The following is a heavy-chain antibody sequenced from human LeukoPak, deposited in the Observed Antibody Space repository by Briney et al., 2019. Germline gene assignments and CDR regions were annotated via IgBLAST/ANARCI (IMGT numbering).Heavy chain of an antibody. Sequence: GGSLRLSCAASGFPFSSYAMRWVRPAPGKGLEWVSAISGRGGNPYYADSVKGRFTISRDNSKNTLYLQMNSLRAEDTAVYYCATRRYSRESGYYFDYWGQGTLVTVSS. V-gene: IGHV3-23*01. J-gene: IGHJ4*02. D-gene: IGHD6-13*01. CDR1: GFPFSSYA. CDR2: ISGRGGNP. CDR3: ATRRYSRESGYYFDY.